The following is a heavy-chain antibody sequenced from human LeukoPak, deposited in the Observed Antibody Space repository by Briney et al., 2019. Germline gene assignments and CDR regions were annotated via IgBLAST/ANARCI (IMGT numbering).Heavy chain of an antibody. Sequence: GGSLRLSCAASGFTFSSYCMHWVRQAPGKGLEWVAVIPYDGSNKYYADSVKGRFTIYRDNSKNTLYLQMNSLRAEDTAVYYCAKGIAVAGTLLTPPDCWGQGTLVTVS. J-gene: IGHJ4*02. CDR3: AKGIAVAGTLLTPPDC. D-gene: IGHD6-19*01. CDR2: IPYDGSNK. V-gene: IGHV3-30*18. CDR1: GFTFSSYC.